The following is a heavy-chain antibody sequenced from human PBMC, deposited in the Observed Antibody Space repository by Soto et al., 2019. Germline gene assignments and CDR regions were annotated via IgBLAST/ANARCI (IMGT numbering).Heavy chain of an antibody. J-gene: IGHJ3*02. D-gene: IGHD3-9*01. CDR1: GFTFSTYG. Sequence: QVQLVEFGGGVVQPGRSLRLSCAASGFTFSTYGMHWVRQAPGKGLEWVAHIWHDGSNTYYTDSVKGRLTISRDNSKNTFYLKMNSLRAEDTAVYYCGTEIDWLPAFDIWGQGTMVNVSS. CDR2: IWHDGSNT. CDR3: GTEIDWLPAFDI. V-gene: IGHV3-33*01.